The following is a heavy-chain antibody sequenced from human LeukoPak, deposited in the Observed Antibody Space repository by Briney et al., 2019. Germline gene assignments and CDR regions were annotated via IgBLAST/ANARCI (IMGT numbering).Heavy chain of an antibody. CDR2: IVVGSGNT. CDR1: GFTFTSSA. CDR3: AAGLEYSSSWYSHYYYYGMDV. V-gene: IGHV1-58*01. D-gene: IGHD6-13*01. Sequence: SVKVSCKASGFTFTSSAVQWVRQARGQRLEWIGWIVVGSGNTNYAQKFQERVTITRDMSTSTAYMELSSLRSEDTAVYHCAAGLEYSSSWYSHYYYYGMDVWGQGTTVTVSS. J-gene: IGHJ6*02.